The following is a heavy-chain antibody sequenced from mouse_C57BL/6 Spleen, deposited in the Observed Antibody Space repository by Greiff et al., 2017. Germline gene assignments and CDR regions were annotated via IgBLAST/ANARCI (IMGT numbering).Heavy chain of an antibody. Sequence: EVKLMESGGDLVKPGGSLKLSCAASGFTFSSYGMSWVRQTPDKRLEWVATISSGGSYTYYPDSVKGRFTISRDNAKNTLYLQMSSLKSEDTAMYYCASLSREGYWGQGTSVTVSS. D-gene: IGHD6-1*01. CDR3: ASLSREGY. V-gene: IGHV5-6*01. CDR2: ISSGGSYT. CDR1: GFTFSSYG. J-gene: IGHJ4*01.